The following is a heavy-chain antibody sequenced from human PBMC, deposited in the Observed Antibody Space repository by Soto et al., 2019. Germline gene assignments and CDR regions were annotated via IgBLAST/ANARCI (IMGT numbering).Heavy chain of an antibody. D-gene: IGHD2-2*01. Sequence: PSETLSLTCAVYGGSFSGYYWSWIRQPPGKGLEWIGEINHSGSTNYNPSLKSRVTISVDTSKNQFSLKLSSVTAADTAVYYCARDPYCTTTSCSLSSSQYYYYMDVWGKGTTVTVSS. CDR1: GGSFSGYY. V-gene: IGHV4-34*01. CDR3: ARDPYCTTTSCSLSSSQYYYYMDV. CDR2: INHSGST. J-gene: IGHJ6*03.